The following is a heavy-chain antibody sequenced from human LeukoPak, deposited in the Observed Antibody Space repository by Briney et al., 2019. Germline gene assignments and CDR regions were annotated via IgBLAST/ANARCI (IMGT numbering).Heavy chain of an antibody. CDR2: IKQDGSEK. CDR3: ARYAKPSKTRTREYCSSTSCYYYFDY. J-gene: IGHJ4*02. D-gene: IGHD2-2*01. V-gene: IGHV3-7*03. Sequence: QTGGSLRLSCTASGFTFGDYAMSWIRQAPGKGLEWVANIKQDGSEKYYVDSVKGRFTISRDNAKNSLYLQMNSLRAEDTAVYYCARYAKPSKTRTREYCSSTSCYYYFDYWGQGTLVTVSS. CDR1: GFTFGDYA.